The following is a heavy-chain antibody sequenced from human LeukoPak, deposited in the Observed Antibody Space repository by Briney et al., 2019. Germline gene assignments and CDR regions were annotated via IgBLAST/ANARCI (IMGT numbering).Heavy chain of an antibody. V-gene: IGHV3-21*01. CDR3: ARDASPTYYYDSTAGNWLDP. Sequence: GGSLRLSCAASGFTFSSYSMNWVRQAPGKGLEWVSSISSSSSYIYYADSVKGRFTISRDNAKNSLYLQMNSLRAEDTAVYYCARDASPTYYYDSTAGNWLDPWGQGTLVTVSS. CDR1: GFTFSSYS. CDR2: ISSSSSYI. J-gene: IGHJ5*02. D-gene: IGHD3-22*01.